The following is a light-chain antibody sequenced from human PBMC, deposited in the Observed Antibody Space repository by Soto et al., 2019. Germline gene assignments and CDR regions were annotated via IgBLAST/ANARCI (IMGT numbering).Light chain of an antibody. CDR3: QQYGNSPRT. J-gene: IGKJ1*01. CDR1: QSFNSIY. V-gene: IGKV3-20*01. CDR2: GAS. Sequence: NVLTQTPGTLSLSPGARATLSCRVIQSFNSIYLAWYQQKPGQAPRLLIYGASTRATGIPGRFSGSGSGTDFTLTITRLEPEDFAVYYCQQYGNSPRTFGQGTKVDI.